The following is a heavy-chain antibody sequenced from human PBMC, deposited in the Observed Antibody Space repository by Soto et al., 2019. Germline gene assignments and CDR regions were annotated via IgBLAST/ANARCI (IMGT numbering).Heavy chain of an antibody. CDR1: GYTFTSYA. J-gene: IGHJ5*02. CDR3: ARGWHTTMIVVVITNGFDP. V-gene: IGHV1-3*01. D-gene: IGHD3-22*01. CDR2: INAGNGNT. Sequence: VPVKVCCKASGYTFTSYAIHWARQAPGQRLEWMGWINAGNGNTKYSQKFQGRVTITRDTSASTAYMELSSLRSEDTAVYYCARGWHTTMIVVVITNGFDPWGQGTLVTVSS.